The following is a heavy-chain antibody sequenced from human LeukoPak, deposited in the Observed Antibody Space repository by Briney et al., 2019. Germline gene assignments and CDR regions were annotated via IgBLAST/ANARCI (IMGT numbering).Heavy chain of an antibody. CDR2: IIPILGIA. CDR3: ASGGEVATNYYYYGMDV. D-gene: IGHD5-12*01. CDR1: GGTFSSYT. V-gene: IGHV1-69*02. J-gene: IGHJ6*02. Sequence: GSSVKVSCKASGGTFSSYTISCVRQAPGQGLEWMGRIIPILGIANYAQKFQGRVTITADKSTSTAYMELSSLRSEDTAVYYCASGGEVATNYYYYGMDVWGQGTTVTVSS.